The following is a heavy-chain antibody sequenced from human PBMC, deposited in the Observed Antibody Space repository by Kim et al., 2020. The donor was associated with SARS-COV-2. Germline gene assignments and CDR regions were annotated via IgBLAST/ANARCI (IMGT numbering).Heavy chain of an antibody. D-gene: IGHD2-21*02. CDR3: ARDSVVVTANRHYYYYYGMDV. J-gene: IGHJ6*02. Sequence: RFTISRDNAKNSLYLQMNSLRAEDTAVYYCARDSVVVTANRHYYYYYGMDVWGQGTTVTVSS. V-gene: IGHV3-11*05.